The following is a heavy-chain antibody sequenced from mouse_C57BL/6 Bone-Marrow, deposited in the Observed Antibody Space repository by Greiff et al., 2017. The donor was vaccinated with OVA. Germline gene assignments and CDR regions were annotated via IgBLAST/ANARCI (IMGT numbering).Heavy chain of an antibody. CDR2: INPSSGYP. CDR3: AREDGNWFAY. CDR1: GYTFTSYT. Sequence: VQLQQSGAELARPGASVKMSCKASGYTFTSYTMHWVKQRPGQGLEWIGYINPSSGYPKYNQKFKDKATLTADKSSSTAYMQLSSLTSEDSAVYYCAREDGNWFAYWGQGTLVTVSA. V-gene: IGHV1-4*01. J-gene: IGHJ3*01. D-gene: IGHD2-1*01.